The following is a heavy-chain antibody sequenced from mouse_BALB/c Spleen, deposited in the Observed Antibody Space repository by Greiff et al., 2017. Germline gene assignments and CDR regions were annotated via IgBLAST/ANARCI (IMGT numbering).Heavy chain of an antibody. CDR1: GYTFTSYW. J-gene: IGHJ3*01. V-gene: IGHV1S41*01. CDR2: IAPGSGST. D-gene: IGHD1-1*01. CDR3: ARSDYYGSSYGWFAY. Sequence: DLVKPGASVKLSCKASGYTFTSYWINWIKQRPGQGLEWIGRIAPGSGSTYYNEMFKGKATLTVETSSSTAYIQLSSLSSEDSAVYFCARSDYYGSSYGWFAYWGQGTLVTVSA.